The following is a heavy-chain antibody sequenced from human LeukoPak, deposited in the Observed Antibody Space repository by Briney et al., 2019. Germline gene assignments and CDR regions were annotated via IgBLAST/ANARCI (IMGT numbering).Heavy chain of an antibody. CDR2: IKQDGSEK. J-gene: IGHJ5*02. V-gene: IGHV3-7*01. CDR1: GGSISSSSYY. Sequence: PSETLSLTCTVSGGSISSSSYYRGWIRQPPGKGLEWVANIKQDGSEKFYVDSVKGRFTISRDNTKNSLYLQMNSLRADDTAVYYCVSIAPRPMAEDYRGQYNWFAPWGQGTLVTVSS. CDR3: VSIAPRPMAEDYRGQYNWFAP. D-gene: IGHD6-6*01.